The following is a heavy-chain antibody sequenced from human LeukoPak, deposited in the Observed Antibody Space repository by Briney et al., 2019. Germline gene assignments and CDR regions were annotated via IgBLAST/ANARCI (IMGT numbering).Heavy chain of an antibody. V-gene: IGHV3-9*03. CDR1: GFTFDDYA. J-gene: IGHJ4*02. CDR2: ITWNSGSI. CDR3: AKVAERSSSWSEYYFDY. D-gene: IGHD6-13*01. Sequence: PGGSLRLSCAASGFTFDDYAMHWVRQAPGKGLEWVSGITWNSGSIGYADSVKGRFTVSRDNAKNSLYLQMNSLRAEDMALYYCAKVAERSSSWSEYYFDYWGQGTLVTVSS.